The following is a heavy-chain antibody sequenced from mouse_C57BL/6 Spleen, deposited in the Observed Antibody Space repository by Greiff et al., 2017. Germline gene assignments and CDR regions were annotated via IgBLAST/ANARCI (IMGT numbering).Heavy chain of an antibody. D-gene: IGHD1-1*01. CDR1: GSTFTDYE. CDR3: TRYHYGSSYEAMDY. CDR2: IVPETGGT. V-gene: IGHV1-15*01. Sequence: VKLQESGAELVRPGASVPLSCKASGSTFTDYEMHWVKQTPVHGLEWIGAIVPETGGTAYNQKFKGKAILTADKSSSTAYMELRSLTSEDSAVYYCTRYHYGSSYEAMDYGGRGTSDTVSS. J-gene: IGHJ4*01.